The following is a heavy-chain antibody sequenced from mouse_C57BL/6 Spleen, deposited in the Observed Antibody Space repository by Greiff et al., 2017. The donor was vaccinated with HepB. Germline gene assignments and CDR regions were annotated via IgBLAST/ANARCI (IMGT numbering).Heavy chain of an antibody. V-gene: IGHV1-82*01. J-gene: IGHJ2*01. CDR3: AREGDGSSYNDFDY. Sequence: QVQLQQSGPELVKPGASVKISCKASGYAFSSSWMNWVKQRPGKGLEWIGRIYPGDGDTNYNGKFKGKATLTADKSSSTAYMQLSSLTSEDSAVYFCAREGDGSSYNDFDYWGQGTTLTVSS. CDR2: IYPGDGDT. D-gene: IGHD1-1*01. CDR1: GYAFSSSW.